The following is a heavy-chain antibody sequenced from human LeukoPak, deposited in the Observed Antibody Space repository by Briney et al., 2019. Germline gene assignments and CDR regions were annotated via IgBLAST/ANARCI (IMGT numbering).Heavy chain of an antibody. V-gene: IGHV1-69*05. Sequence: SVKVSCKASGYTFTSYGISWVRQAPGQGLEWMGGIIPIFGTANYAQKFQGRVTITTDESTSTAYMELSSLRSEDTAVYYCAGSYCSSTSCYARSPVRYYYYYYMDVWGKGTMVTVSS. CDR2: IIPIFGTA. J-gene: IGHJ6*03. D-gene: IGHD2-2*01. CDR1: GYTFTSYG. CDR3: AGSYCSSTSCYARSPVRYYYYYYMDV.